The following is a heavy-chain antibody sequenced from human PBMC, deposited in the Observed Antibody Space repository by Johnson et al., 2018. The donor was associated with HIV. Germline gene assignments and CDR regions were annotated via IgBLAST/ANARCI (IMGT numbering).Heavy chain of an antibody. J-gene: IGHJ3*02. CDR3: ARADGSGSYFGFEI. Sequence: QLVESGGGLIQPGGSLRLSCAASGFTVSASSMIWVRQAPGEGLKWVSLIYTGDSTSYADSVKGRFTISTDTSKNTLYLQMNSLRAEDTAIYYCARADGSGSYFGFEIWGQGTTVTVSS. V-gene: IGHV3-53*01. CDR1: GFTVSASS. D-gene: IGHD3-10*01. CDR2: IYTGDST.